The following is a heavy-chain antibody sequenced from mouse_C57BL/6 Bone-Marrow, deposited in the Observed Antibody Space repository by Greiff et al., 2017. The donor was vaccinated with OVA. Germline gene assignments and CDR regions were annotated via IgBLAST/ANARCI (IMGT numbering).Heavy chain of an antibody. CDR2: INPYNGGT. D-gene: IGHD1-1*01. Sequence: EVQLQQSGPVLVKPGASVKMSCKASGYTFTDYYMNWVKQSHGKSLEWIGVINPYNGGTSYNQKFKGKATLTVDKSSSTAYMELNSLTSEDSAVYYCARWVTTVPFAYWGQGTLVTVSA. CDR3: ARWVTTVPFAY. V-gene: IGHV1-19*01. J-gene: IGHJ3*01. CDR1: GYTFTDYY.